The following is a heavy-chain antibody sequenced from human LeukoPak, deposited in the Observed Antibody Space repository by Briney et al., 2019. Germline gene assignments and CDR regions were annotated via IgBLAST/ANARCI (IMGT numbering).Heavy chain of an antibody. CDR3: ARGVRRGYSNWFDP. CDR1: GYTFTGYY. CDR2: INPNSGGT. Sequence: ASVKVSCKASGYTFTGYYMPWVRQAPGQGLEWMGWINPNSGGTNYAQKFQGRVTMTRDTSISTAYMELSRLRSDDTAVYYCARGVRRGYSNWFDPWGQGTLVTVSS. V-gene: IGHV1-2*02. J-gene: IGHJ5*02. D-gene: IGHD5-18*01.